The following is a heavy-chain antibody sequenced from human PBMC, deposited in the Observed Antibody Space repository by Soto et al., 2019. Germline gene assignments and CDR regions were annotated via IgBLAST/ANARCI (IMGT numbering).Heavy chain of an antibody. CDR2: ISYDGRDK. Sequence: QVQLVESGGGVVQPGRSLRLSCAASGFTFSSYAMHWVRQAPGTGLEWVAVISYDGRDKYYPDSVKGRFTISRDNSKNPLYLKMNSRRAEDTAVYYCARSAGGSSPQYDYGGKGPLVTFSS. CDR3: ARSAGGSSPQYDY. CDR1: GFTFSSYA. J-gene: IGHJ4*02. V-gene: IGHV3-30*04. D-gene: IGHD1-26*01.